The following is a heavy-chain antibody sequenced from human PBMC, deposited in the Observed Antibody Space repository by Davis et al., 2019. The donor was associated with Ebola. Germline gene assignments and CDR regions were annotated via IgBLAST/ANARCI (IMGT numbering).Heavy chain of an antibody. Sequence: ASVKVSCKASGYTFTSYGISWVRQAPGQGLEWMGWISAYNGNTNYAQKLQGRVTMTTDTSTSTAYMELRSLRSDDTAVYYCARTYYYDTTGFSGGGYWGQGTLVTVSS. CDR1: GYTFTSYG. D-gene: IGHD3-22*01. J-gene: IGHJ4*02. CDR3: ARTYYYDTTGFSGGGY. CDR2: ISAYNGNT. V-gene: IGHV1-18*01.